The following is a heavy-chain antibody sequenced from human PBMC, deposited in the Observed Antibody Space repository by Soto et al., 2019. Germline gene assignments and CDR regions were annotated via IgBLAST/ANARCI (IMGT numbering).Heavy chain of an antibody. CDR3: ARTYGEYLAYGWFDP. Sequence: ASVKVSCKASGYSFTDYHIHWVRQAPGQGLEWLGRINPKSGGTSTAQKFQGWVTMTTDTSISTASMELTRLTSDDTAIYYCARTYGEYLAYGWFDPWGQGTLVTVSS. D-gene: IGHD4-17*01. CDR1: GYSFTDYH. V-gene: IGHV1-2*04. J-gene: IGHJ5*02. CDR2: INPKSGGT.